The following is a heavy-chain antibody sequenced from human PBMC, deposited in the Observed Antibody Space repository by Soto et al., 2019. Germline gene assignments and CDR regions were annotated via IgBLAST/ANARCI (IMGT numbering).Heavy chain of an antibody. D-gene: IGHD3-22*01. Sequence: ASVKVSCKASGYTFTTYALHWVRQAPGQRLEWMGCINAGDGNTKYSQKFQGRVTIARDTSASTAYMELSSLRSEDTAVYYCAADFEYDSSGWGQGALVTVSS. CDR2: INAGDGNT. CDR3: AADFEYDSSG. CDR1: GYTFTTYA. J-gene: IGHJ4*02. V-gene: IGHV1-3*01.